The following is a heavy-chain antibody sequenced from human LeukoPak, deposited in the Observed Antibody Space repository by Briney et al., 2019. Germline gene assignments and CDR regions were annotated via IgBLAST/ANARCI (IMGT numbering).Heavy chain of an antibody. J-gene: IGHJ5*02. V-gene: IGHV4-31*03. CDR1: GGSISSGGYY. Sequence: PSETLSLTCTVSGGSISSGGYYWGWIRQHPGKGLEWIGYIYYSGSTYYNPSLKSRVTISVDTSKNQFSLKLSSVTAADTAVYYCARGGNDILTGYLNWFDPWGQGTLVTVSS. CDR3: ARGGNDILTGYLNWFDP. CDR2: IYYSGST. D-gene: IGHD3-9*01.